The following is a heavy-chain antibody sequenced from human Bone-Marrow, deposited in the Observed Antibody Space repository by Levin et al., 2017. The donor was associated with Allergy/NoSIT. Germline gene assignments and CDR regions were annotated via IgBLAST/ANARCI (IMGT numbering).Heavy chain of an antibody. CDR3: ARDPVDYGTNSGNY. V-gene: IGHV4-4*02. J-gene: IGHJ4*02. D-gene: IGHD4-17*01. Sequence: PSETLSLTCTVSGGSISSSTWWSWVRQSPGKGLEWIGEIYHGGRTNYNPSLKSRVSMSVDKSKSQFSLKLSSVTAADTAVYYCARDPVDYGTNSGNYWGQGTLVTVSS. CDR2: IYHGGRT. CDR1: GGSISSSTW.